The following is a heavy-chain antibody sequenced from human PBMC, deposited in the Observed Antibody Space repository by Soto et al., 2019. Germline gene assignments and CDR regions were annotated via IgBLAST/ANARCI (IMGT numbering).Heavy chain of an antibody. CDR1: GGSISSSSYS. J-gene: IGHJ6*02. CDR2: MYYSGST. D-gene: IGHD2-2*03. Sequence: PSETLSLTCSVSGGSISSSSYSWGWIRQPPGKGLEWIGSMYYSGSTYYNPSLKSRVTISVDTSKNQFSLKLNSVTAADTAVYYCARLDGSCSSSSCYYYGMDVWGQGTTVTVSS. V-gene: IGHV4-39*01. CDR3: ARLDGSCSSSSCYYYGMDV.